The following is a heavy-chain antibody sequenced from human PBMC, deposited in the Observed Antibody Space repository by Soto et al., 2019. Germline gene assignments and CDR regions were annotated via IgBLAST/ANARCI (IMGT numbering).Heavy chain of an antibody. J-gene: IGHJ4*01. CDR3: ARHYNTGAFFDY. V-gene: IGHV4-39*01. D-gene: IGHD1-20*01. CDR1: GGSISSSHY. CDR2: VFYSGSP. Sequence: QLQLQESGPGLVKSSETLSLTCTVSGGSISSSHYWGLIRQPPGQGLEWIGSVFYSGSPYYSPSFKSRNTISVSTSKNQFSLRVRSVTATDTAVYFCARHYNTGAFFDYWGHGNLVPGSS.